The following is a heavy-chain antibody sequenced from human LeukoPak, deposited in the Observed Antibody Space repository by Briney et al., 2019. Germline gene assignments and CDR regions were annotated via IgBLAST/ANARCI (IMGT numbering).Heavy chain of an antibody. V-gene: IGHV3-49*04. J-gene: IGHJ3*02. CDR2: IRNKANDGTT. Sequence: PGGSLRLSCTTSGFTFSDYAVSWVRQAPGKGLEWIGFIRNKANDGTTKYAASVKGRFTISRDDSKTIAHLQMSSLKTEYSAVYYCSRFYSSGWASGAFDIWGQGTMVTVSS. CDR1: GFTFSDYA. D-gene: IGHD3-22*01. CDR3: SRFYSSGWASGAFDI.